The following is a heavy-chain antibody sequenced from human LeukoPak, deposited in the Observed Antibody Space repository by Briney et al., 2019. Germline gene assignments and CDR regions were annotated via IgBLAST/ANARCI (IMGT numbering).Heavy chain of an antibody. CDR1: GGSISSYY. CDR3: ARRNGGNNFGAAFDI. V-gene: IGHV4-4*09. CDR2: IYTSGST. D-gene: IGHD4-23*01. Sequence: SETLSLTCTVSGGSISSYYWSWIRQPPGKGLEWIGYIYTSGSTNYNPSLKSRVTISVDTSKNQFSLKLSSVTAADTAVYYCARRNGGNNFGAAFDIWGQGTMVTVSS. J-gene: IGHJ3*02.